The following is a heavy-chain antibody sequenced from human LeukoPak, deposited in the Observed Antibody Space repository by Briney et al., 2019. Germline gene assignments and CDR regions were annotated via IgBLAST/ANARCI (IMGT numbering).Heavy chain of an antibody. D-gene: IGHD5-24*01. CDR3: ARSEMATVLSQDY. V-gene: IGHV5-51*01. CDR2: IYPGDSDT. Sequence: GASLQISCKGSGSFFTTYWIGWVRQLPGKGLEWMGIIYPGDSDTRYSPSFQGQVSISADKSISTAYLQWSSRKASDTAMYYCARSEMATVLSQDYWGQGTLVTVSS. CDR1: GSFFTTYW. J-gene: IGHJ4*02.